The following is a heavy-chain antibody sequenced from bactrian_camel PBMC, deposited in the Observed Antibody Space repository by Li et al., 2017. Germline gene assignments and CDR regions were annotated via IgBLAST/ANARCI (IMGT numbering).Heavy chain of an antibody. J-gene: IGHJ4*01. D-gene: IGHD4*01. CDR1: ERPDRTYC. CDR2: VASDGST. CDR3: EAEASCWGAQGMVKKDYAV. Sequence: HVQLVESGGGSVQAGESLRLSCVEIERPDRTYCMSWFRQAPGKEREGIAKVASDGSTNHADSVRGRFTVSNDYDKSAMYLQMKNLKPEDSEVYYGEAEASCWGAQGMVKKDYAVWGQGTQVTVS. V-gene: IGHV3S53*01.